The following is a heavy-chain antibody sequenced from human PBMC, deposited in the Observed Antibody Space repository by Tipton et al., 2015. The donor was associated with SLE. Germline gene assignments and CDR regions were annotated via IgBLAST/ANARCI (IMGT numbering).Heavy chain of an antibody. CDR2: ISSSSYI. V-gene: IGHV3-21*01. J-gene: IGHJ6*02. Sequence: SLRLSCAASGFTFSSYSMNWVRQAPGKGLEWVSSISSSSYIYYADSVKGRFTISRDNAKNSLYLQMNSLRAEDTAVYYCARADDILTGYYPDYYYGMDVWGQGTTVTVSS. CDR1: GFTFSSYS. CDR3: ARADDILTGYYPDYYYGMDV. D-gene: IGHD3-9*01.